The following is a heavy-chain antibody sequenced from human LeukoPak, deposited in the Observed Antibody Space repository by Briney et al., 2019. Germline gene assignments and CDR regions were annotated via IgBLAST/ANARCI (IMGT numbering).Heavy chain of an antibody. D-gene: IGHD2-15*01. Sequence: GESLKISCKGSGYSINNYWIGWVRQMPGKGLEWMGITYPADSDVRYSPSFQGQVTISADKSISTVYLQWSSLKASDTAMYYCARQEYCSGGSCYTWFDPWGQGTLVTVSS. CDR2: TYPADSDV. V-gene: IGHV5-51*01. CDR1: GYSINNYW. J-gene: IGHJ5*02. CDR3: ARQEYCSGGSCYTWFDP.